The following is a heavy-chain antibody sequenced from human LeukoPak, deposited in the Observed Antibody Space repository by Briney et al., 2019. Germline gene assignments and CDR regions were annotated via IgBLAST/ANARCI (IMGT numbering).Heavy chain of an antibody. CDR1: GFTFSSYW. D-gene: IGHD3-9*01. V-gene: IGHV3-7*01. J-gene: IGHJ6*02. CDR2: IKQDGSEK. Sequence: GESLRLSCAASGFTFSSYWMSWVRQAPGKGLEWVANIKQDGSEKYYVDSVKGRFTISRDNAKNSLYLQMNSLRAEDTAVYYCAREGLEENYDILTGYYYYYYGMDVWGQGTTVTVSS. CDR3: AREGLEENYDILTGYYYYYYGMDV.